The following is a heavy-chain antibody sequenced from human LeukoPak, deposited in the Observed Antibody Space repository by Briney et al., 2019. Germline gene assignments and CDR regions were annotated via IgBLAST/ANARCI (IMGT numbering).Heavy chain of an antibody. V-gene: IGHV4-4*02. D-gene: IGHD6-19*01. CDR3: AGLEGRYSTDWFYFFDY. CDR2: MYLDGRT. J-gene: IGHJ4*02. CDR1: GGSISSLNL. Sequence: SETLSLTCAVSGGSISSLNLWSWLRQPPGKGLEWVGDMYLDGRTNFHPSVRGRVTIFIDKPKNQLSLQLTSVTAADTAVYYCAGLEGRYSTDWFYFFDYWGQGALVTVSS.